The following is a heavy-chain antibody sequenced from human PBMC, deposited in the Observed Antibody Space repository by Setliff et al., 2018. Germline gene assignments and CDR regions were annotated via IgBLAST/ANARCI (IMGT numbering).Heavy chain of an antibody. CDR3: AITMTTGVDFFDY. J-gene: IGHJ4*02. CDR1: GFTFGDYA. CDR2: IRSKAYGGTT. D-gene: IGHD4-17*01. Sequence: GGSLRLSCTASGFTFGDYAMSWVRQAPGKGLEWVGFIRSKAYGGTTEYAASVKGRFTISRDDSKSIAYLRMNSLKIEDTAVYYCAITMTTGVDFFDYWGQGALVTVSS. V-gene: IGHV3-49*04.